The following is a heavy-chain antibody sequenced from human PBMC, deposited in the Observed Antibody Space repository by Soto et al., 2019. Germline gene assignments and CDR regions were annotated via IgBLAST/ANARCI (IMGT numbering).Heavy chain of an antibody. V-gene: IGHV3-23*01. Sequence: GESLKISCAASGFTFSSYAMSWVRQAPGKGLEWVSAISGSGGSTYFADSVKGRFTISRDNSKNTLYLQMNSLRAEDTAVYFCAKDLGSYDYGDYGSHYYYYYMDVWGKGTTVTVSS. CDR2: ISGSGGST. D-gene: IGHD4-17*01. CDR1: GFTFSSYA. CDR3: AKDLGSYDYGDYGSHYYYYYMDV. J-gene: IGHJ6*03.